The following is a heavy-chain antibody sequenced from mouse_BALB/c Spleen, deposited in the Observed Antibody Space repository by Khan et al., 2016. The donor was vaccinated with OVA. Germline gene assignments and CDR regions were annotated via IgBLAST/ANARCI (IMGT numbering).Heavy chain of an antibody. V-gene: IGHV5-6-5*01. CDR2: ISSGGST. CDR1: GFTFNNYA. Sequence: VELVESGGDLVKSGGSLKLSCAASGFTFNNYAMSWVRQTPEKRLEWVASISSGGSTYYPDSVKGRFTISRDNARNILYLQMSSLRSEDTAMYYCARDYWFTYWGQGTLVTVSA. CDR3: ARDYWFTY. J-gene: IGHJ3*01.